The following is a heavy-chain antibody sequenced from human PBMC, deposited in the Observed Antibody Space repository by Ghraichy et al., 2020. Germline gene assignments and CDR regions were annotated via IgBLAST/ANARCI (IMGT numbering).Heavy chain of an antibody. CDR3: ARGHYYDKGGFDY. CDR1: GGSISSGGYY. V-gene: IGHV4-31*03. D-gene: IGHD3-22*01. CDR2: IYYSGST. J-gene: IGHJ4*02. Sequence: SLNISCTVSGGSISSGGYYWSWIRQHPGKGLEWIGYIYYSGSTYYNPSLKSRVTISVDTSKNQFSLKLSSVTAADTAVYYCARGHYYDKGGFDYWGQGTLVTVSS.